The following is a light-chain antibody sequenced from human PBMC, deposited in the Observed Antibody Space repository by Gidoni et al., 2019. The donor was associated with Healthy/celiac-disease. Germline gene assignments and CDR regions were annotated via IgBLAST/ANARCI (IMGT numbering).Light chain of an antibody. CDR1: ELGRKT. J-gene: IGLJ2*01. Sequence: SYELTQPPSVSVSPGQTATITCSGDELGRKTASWYQQRTGQSPVLLMFEEEKRPSGIPARFSGSTSGNTATLTISGTQDIDEADYFCQAWDSGTVIFGGGTKLTVL. CDR3: QAWDSGTVI. CDR2: EEE. V-gene: IGLV3-1*01.